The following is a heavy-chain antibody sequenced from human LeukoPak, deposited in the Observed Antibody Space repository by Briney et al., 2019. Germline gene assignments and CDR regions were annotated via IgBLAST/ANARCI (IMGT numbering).Heavy chain of an antibody. Sequence: ASVKVSCKASGYTFTSYGISWVRQAPGQGLEWMGWISAYNGNTNYAQKLQGRVTMTTDTSTSTACMELRSLRSDDTAVYYCATSRFPRLYYMDVWGKGTTVTVSS. CDR3: ATSRFPRLYYMDV. J-gene: IGHJ6*03. V-gene: IGHV1-18*01. CDR1: GYTFTSYG. D-gene: IGHD3-3*01. CDR2: ISAYNGNT.